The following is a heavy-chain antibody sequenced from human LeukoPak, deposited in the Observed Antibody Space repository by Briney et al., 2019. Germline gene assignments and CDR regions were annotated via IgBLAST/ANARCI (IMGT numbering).Heavy chain of an antibody. J-gene: IGHJ4*02. CDR1: GFTFSSYS. Sequence: KAGGSLRLSCAASGFTFSSYSMNWVRQAPGKGLEWFSSISSSSSYVYYADSVKGRFTISRDNAKNSLYLQMNSLRAEDTGVYYCARDKGNHAYSNYVGPFDYWGQGTWSPSPQ. D-gene: IGHD4-11*01. V-gene: IGHV3-21*01. CDR3: ARDKGNHAYSNYVGPFDY. CDR2: ISSSSSYV.